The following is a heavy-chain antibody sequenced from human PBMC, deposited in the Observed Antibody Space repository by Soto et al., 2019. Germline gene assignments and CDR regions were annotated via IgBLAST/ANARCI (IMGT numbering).Heavy chain of an antibody. D-gene: IGHD3-3*01. CDR1: VLTVSSNY. CDR3: ARDRAGWSGLDYYYYYMDV. Sequence: GGSLRLSCAASVLTVSSNYMSWVRQAPGKGLEWVSVIYSGGSTYYADSVKGRFTISRDTSKNTLYLQMNSRRAEDTAVYYCARDRAGWSGLDYYYYYMDVWGKGTRVTVSS. V-gene: IGHV3-66*01. J-gene: IGHJ6*03. CDR2: IYSGGST.